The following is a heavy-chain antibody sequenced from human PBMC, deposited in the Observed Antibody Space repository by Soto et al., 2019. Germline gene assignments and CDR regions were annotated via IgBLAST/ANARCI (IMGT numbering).Heavy chain of an antibody. CDR1: GYTFNNYA. D-gene: IGHD3-22*01. CDR2: YNPVIAYG. J-gene: IGHJ5*02. V-gene: IGHV1-18*04. CDR3: ARNSSDFYVWLDP. Sequence: QVQLLQSGAEVKEPGASVRVSCKASGYTFNNYAVSWVRQAPGQGLEWMGWYNPVIAYGQSAKKFQGRVSMTTDTSTNPAYMELKSLRSDDTAVYYCARNSSDFYVWLDPWGQGTLVTVSS.